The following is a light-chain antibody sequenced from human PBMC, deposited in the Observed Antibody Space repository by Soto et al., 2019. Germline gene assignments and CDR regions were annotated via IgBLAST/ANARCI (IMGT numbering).Light chain of an antibody. Sequence: IVLTQSPLSLPVTPGEPASISCRSSLSLLSTNRSNYLAWYVQKPGQSPQVLIYFDSNRASGVPDRFRGSGLGTDFTLQISRVQPEDVGVYYCMQGLTSPLTFGGGTKVELK. CDR2: FDS. CDR1: LSLLSTNRSNY. J-gene: IGKJ4*01. V-gene: IGKV2-28*01. CDR3: MQGLTSPLT.